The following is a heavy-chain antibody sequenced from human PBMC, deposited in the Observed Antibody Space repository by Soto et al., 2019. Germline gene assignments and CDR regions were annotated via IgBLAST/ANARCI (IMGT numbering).Heavy chain of an antibody. CDR2: INHSGST. CDR3: ARGIRGVISTDMYYYYGMDV. D-gene: IGHD3-10*01. Sequence: LSETLSLTCAVYGGSFSGYYWSWIRQPPGEGLEWIGEINHSGSTNYNPSLKSRVTISVDTSKNQFSLKLSSVTAADTAVYYCARGIRGVISTDMYYYYGMDVWGQGTTVTVSS. J-gene: IGHJ6*02. CDR1: GGSFSGYY. V-gene: IGHV4-34*01.